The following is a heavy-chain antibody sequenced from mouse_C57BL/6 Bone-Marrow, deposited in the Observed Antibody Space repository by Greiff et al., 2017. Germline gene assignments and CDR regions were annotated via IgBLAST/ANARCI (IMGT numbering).Heavy chain of an antibody. Sequence: EVKLQESGPVLVKPGASVKMSCKASGYTFTDYYMNWVKQSHGKSLEWIGVINPYNGGTSYNQKFKGKATLTVDKSSSTAYMELNSLTSEDSAVYYCARSGYSNPWFAYWGQGTLVTVSA. V-gene: IGHV1-19*01. CDR2: INPYNGGT. J-gene: IGHJ3*01. CDR3: ARSGYSNPWFAY. D-gene: IGHD2-5*01. CDR1: GYTFTDYY.